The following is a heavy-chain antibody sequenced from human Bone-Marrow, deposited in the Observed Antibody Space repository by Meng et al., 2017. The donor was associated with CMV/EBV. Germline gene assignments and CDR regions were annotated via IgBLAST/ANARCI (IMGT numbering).Heavy chain of an antibody. Sequence: SVKVSCKASGGTFSSYAISWVRQAPGQGLEWMGGIIPIFGTANYAQKFQGRVTITTDESTSTAYMELSSLRSEDTAVYYCATLGFWGDYFDHWGQGSLVTVSS. CDR2: IIPIFGTA. J-gene: IGHJ4*02. CDR1: GGTFSSYA. CDR3: ATLGFWGDYFDH. V-gene: IGHV1-69*05. D-gene: IGHD3-16*01.